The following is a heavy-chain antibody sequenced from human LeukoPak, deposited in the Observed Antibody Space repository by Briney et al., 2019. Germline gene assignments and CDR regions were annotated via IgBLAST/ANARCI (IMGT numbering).Heavy chain of an antibody. D-gene: IGHD4-17*01. V-gene: IGHV1-69*13. Sequence: SVKVSCKASGGTFSSYAISWVRQAPGQGLEWMGGIIPIFGTANYAQKFQGRVTITADESTSTAYMELSSLRSQDTAVYYCARGFYGDYRGINLNYFDYWGQGTLVTVSS. CDR1: GGTFSSYA. CDR2: IIPIFGTA. J-gene: IGHJ4*02. CDR3: ARGFYGDYRGINLNYFDY.